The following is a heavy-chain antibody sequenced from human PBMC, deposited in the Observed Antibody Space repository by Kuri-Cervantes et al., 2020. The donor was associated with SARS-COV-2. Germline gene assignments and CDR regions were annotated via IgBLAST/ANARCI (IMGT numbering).Heavy chain of an antibody. CDR1: GFSTSSYW. Sequence: GGSLRLSCEASGFSTSSYWMHWVRQVPGKAPVWVARLNNDGRRTNYADFVRGRFTISRDNSKNTLYLQMNSLRAEDTAVYYCAKEWVENDYGVAFDIWGQGTMVTVSS. CDR2: LNNDGRRT. J-gene: IGHJ3*02. D-gene: IGHD4-17*01. CDR3: AKEWVENDYGVAFDI. V-gene: IGHV3-74*01.